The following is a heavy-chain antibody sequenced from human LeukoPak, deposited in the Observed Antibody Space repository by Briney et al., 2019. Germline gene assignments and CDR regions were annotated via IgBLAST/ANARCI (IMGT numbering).Heavy chain of an antibody. D-gene: IGHD6-13*01. J-gene: IGHJ3*02. CDR1: GGSFSGYY. CDR3: ARQAPNLGYSSSWYYVHDAYDAFDI. Sequence: SETLSLTCAVYGGSFSGYYWSWIRQPPGKGLEWIGEINHSGSTNYNPSLKSRVTISVDTSKNQFSLKLSSVTAADTAVYYCARQAPNLGYSSSWYYVHDAYDAFDIWGQGTMVTVSS. CDR2: INHSGST. V-gene: IGHV4-34*01.